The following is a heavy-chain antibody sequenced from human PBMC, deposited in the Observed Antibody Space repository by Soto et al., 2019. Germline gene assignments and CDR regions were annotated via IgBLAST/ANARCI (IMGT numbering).Heavy chain of an antibody. CDR2: ISAYNGNT. D-gene: IGHD6-13*01. CDR3: ARVLGVQQLVHLSDY. J-gene: IGHJ4*02. V-gene: IGHV1-18*01. CDR1: GYTFTSYG. Sequence: ASVKVSCKASGYTFTSYGISWVRQAPGQGLEWMGWISAYNGNTNYAQKLQGRVTMTTDTSTSTAYMELRSLRSDDTAVYYCARVLGVQQLVHLSDYWGQGTLVTVSS.